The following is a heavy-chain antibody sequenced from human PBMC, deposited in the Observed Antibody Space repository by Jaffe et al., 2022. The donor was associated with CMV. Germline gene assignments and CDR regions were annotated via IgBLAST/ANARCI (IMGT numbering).Heavy chain of an antibody. CDR1: GGTFSNYG. Sequence: QVQLVQSGAEVQKPGSSVKVSCKASGGTFSNYGISWVRQAPGQGFEWMGGIIPIFGTANYAQKLQGRVTITADESTSTAHMELTSLTSEDTAVYYCARGSGYSYGSTGYYSPPRAYYYYAMDVWGQGTTVTVSS. J-gene: IGHJ6*02. CDR3: ARGSGYSYGSTGYYSPPRAYYYYAMDV. D-gene: IGHD3-22*01. V-gene: IGHV1-69*01. CDR2: IIPIFGTA.